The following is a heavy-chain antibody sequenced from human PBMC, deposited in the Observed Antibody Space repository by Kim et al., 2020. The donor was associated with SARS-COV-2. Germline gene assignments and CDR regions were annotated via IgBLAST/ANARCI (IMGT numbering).Heavy chain of an antibody. J-gene: IGHJ5*01. D-gene: IGHD6-19*01. V-gene: IGHV5-51*01. CDR1: GYSFNNYW. CDR3: ARRPGAVAAGFFDS. CDR2: IYPGDSDT. Sequence: GESLKISCKGSGYSFNNYWIGWVRQMPGKGLEWMGIIYPGDSDTRYRPSFQGQVTISADKSISTAYLQWNSLKASDTAMYYCARRPGAVAAGFFDSWGQGTLVTVYS.